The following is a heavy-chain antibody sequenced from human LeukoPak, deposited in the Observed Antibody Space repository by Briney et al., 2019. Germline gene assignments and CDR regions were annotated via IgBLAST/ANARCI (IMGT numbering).Heavy chain of an antibody. J-gene: IGHJ3*02. V-gene: IGHV3-21*01. Sequence: PGGSLRLSCAASGLTFSSYSMNWVRQAPGKGLEWVSSISSSSSYIYYADSVKGRFTISRDNAKNSLYLQMNSLRAEDTAVYYCARHRAAGTPAFDIWGQGTMVTVSS. CDR1: GLTFSSYS. D-gene: IGHD6-13*01. CDR3: ARHRAAGTPAFDI. CDR2: ISSSSSYI.